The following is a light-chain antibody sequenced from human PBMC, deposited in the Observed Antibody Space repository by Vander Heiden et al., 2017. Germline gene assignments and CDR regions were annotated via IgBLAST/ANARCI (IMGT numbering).Light chain of an antibody. CDR1: SSDVGGYNY. CDR3: NSYTSRSTV. Sequence: QSALTQPASVSGSPGQSITISCTGTSSDVGGYNYVSWYQQHPGKALIRMSYEVSNRPSGVSNRFSGSKSGTKAYLNISGLQAEDDADDYCNSYTSRSTVFGGGTKLTVL. CDR2: EVS. V-gene: IGLV2-14*01. J-gene: IGLJ2*01.